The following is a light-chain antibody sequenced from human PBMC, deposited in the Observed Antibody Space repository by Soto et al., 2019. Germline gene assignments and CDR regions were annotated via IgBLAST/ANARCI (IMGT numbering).Light chain of an antibody. V-gene: IGKV3-20*01. Sequence: EIVLTQSPGTLSLSPGERATLSCRASQSVTSSYLAWYQHKPGQAPRLLIYGASSRATGIPDRFTGSGSGTDLTLSISRLEPEDFAVYYCQQYGSSWTFGQGPKGEIK. CDR1: QSVTSSY. J-gene: IGKJ1*01. CDR2: GAS. CDR3: QQYGSSWT.